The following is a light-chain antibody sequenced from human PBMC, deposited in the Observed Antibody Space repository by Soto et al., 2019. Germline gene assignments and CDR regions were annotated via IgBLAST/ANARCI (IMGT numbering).Light chain of an antibody. CDR2: SNN. J-gene: IGLJ1*01. CDR3: AAWDDSLSGYV. V-gene: IGLV1-47*02. CDR1: SSNIGSNY. Sequence: QSVLTQPPSASGTPGQRVTISCSGSSSNIGSNYVYWYQQLPGTAPKLLIYSNNQQPSGVPDRFSGSKSGTSASLAISGLRSEDEADYHCAAWDDSLSGYVFGTGTKVTVL.